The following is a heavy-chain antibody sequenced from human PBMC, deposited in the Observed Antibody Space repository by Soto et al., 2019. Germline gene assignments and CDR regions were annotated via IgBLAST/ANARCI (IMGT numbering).Heavy chain of an antibody. CDR1: GFTFRNFA. CDR3: AKDMVNANSLYDAFDV. Sequence: QAGGSLRLSCAASGFTFRNFAKTWVRQAQGKRMEWVSTIGSVGGDTYYADSVKGRFTISRDDSKNKLRLQRNSLRAENTVIYFCAKDMVNANSLYDAFDVWGQGTMVTVSS. D-gene: IGHD2-8*01. CDR2: IGSVGGDT. J-gene: IGHJ3*01. V-gene: IGHV3-23*01.